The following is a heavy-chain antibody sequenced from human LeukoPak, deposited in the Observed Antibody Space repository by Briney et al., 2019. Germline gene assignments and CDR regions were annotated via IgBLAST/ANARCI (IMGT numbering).Heavy chain of an antibody. J-gene: IGHJ4*02. Sequence: SETLSLTCAVYGGSFSGYYWSWIRQPPGKGLEWIGEINHSGSTNYNPSLKSRVTISVDTSKNQFSLKLSSVTAADTAVYYCARTGAGTVDYFDYWGQGTLVTVSS. V-gene: IGHV4-34*01. CDR2: INHSGST. CDR3: ARTGAGTVDYFDY. CDR1: GGSFSGYY. D-gene: IGHD6-19*01.